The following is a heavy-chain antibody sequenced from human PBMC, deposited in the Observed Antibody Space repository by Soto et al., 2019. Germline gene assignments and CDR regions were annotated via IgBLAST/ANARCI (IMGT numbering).Heavy chain of an antibody. CDR3: ARYAGDLY. J-gene: IGHJ4*02. CDR2: IYYSGST. CDR1: SVPISRTNYY. V-gene: IGHV4-39*01. D-gene: IGHD3-10*01. Sequence: QLQLQESGPGLVKPSETLSLTCTVSSVPISRTNYYWGWIRQPPGKGLEWIGSIYYSGSTYYNAYLKSRVTISVDTSKNQFSLKLSSVTAADTAVYYCARYAGDLYWGQGTLVTVSS.